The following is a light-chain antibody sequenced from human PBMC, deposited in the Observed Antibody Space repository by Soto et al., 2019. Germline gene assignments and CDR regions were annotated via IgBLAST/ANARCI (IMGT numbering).Light chain of an antibody. J-gene: IGKJ4*01. CDR1: QSISNY. CDR3: QQRRNWPPVT. Sequence: EIVLTQSPATLTLSPGERATLSCRASQSISNYLAWYQQKPGQAPRLLIYDASNRATGIPVRFSGRGSGTDFTLTISSLESEDSAVYYCQQRRNWPPVTFGGGTRVEI. V-gene: IGKV3-11*01. CDR2: DAS.